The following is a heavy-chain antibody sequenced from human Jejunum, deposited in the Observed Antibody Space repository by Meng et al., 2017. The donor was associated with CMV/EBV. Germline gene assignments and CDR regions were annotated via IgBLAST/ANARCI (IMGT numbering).Heavy chain of an antibody. D-gene: IGHD2-15*01. CDR2: ISSSGGSI. CDR1: GSTFNNYH. CDR3: ARDIYEVVVAGLDV. Sequence: SGSTFNNYHMSWVRQAPGRGLEWVSGISSSGGSIYDADSVKGRFRISRDNSKNTLYLQMMSLRVEDTAVYYCARDIYEVVVAGLDVWGQGTTVTVSS. J-gene: IGHJ6*02. V-gene: IGHV3-23*01.